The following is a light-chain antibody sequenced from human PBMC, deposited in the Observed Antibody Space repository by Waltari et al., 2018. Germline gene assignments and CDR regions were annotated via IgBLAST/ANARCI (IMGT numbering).Light chain of an antibody. CDR1: SSDVGGYNY. CDR3: SSYTSSSTLV. CDR2: DVS. J-gene: IGLJ2*01. Sequence: QSALTQPASVSGSPGQSITISCTGTSSDVGGYNYVSWYQQHPGKAPKLMIYDVSNRPSWVATRFSGSKSGNTASLTISGLQAEDEADYYCSSYTSSSTLVFGGGTKLTVL. V-gene: IGLV2-14*03.